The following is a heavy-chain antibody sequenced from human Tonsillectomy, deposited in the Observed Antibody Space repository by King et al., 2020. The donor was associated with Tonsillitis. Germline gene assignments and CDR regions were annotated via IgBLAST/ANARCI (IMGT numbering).Heavy chain of an antibody. CDR1: GFTFNDCA. J-gene: IGHJ4*02. CDR3: TKAIFGIITPFDY. Sequence: DVQLVESGGGLVQPGTSLRLSCAASGFTFNDCAMHWVRQAPGKGLEWVSGVSWNSGRIDYAASVRGRFTISRDNAKNSLYLQMNSLRPEDTALYYCTKAIFGIITPFDYWGLGTLVTVSS. D-gene: IGHD3-3*01. CDR2: VSWNSGRI. V-gene: IGHV3-9*01.